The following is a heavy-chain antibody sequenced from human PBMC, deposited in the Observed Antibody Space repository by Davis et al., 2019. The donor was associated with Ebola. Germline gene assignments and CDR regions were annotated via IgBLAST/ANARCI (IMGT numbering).Heavy chain of an antibody. Sequence: GESLKISCAASGFTVSSNYMSWVRQAPGKGLEWVSVIYSGGSTYYADSVKGRFTISRDNSKNTPYLQMNSLKTEDTAVYYCSLTPGIADQKPMQPRDYWGQGTLVTVSS. CDR3: SLTPGIADQKPMQPRDY. J-gene: IGHJ4*02. CDR2: IYSGGST. D-gene: IGHD6-13*01. CDR1: GFTVSSNY. V-gene: IGHV3-66*01.